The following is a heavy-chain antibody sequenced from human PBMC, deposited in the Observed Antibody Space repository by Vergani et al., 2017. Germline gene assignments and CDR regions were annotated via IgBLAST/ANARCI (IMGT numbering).Heavy chain of an antibody. CDR1: GFTFSSYG. CDR2: IRYDGSNK. J-gene: IGHJ4*02. Sequence: QVQLVESGGGVVQPGGSLRLSCAASGFTFSSYGMHWVRQAPGKGLEWVAFIRYDGSNKYYADSVKGRFTISRDNSKNTLYLQMNSLRAEDTAVYYCAKDAAQYMDTAMALGHGGQGTLVTVSS. D-gene: IGHD5-18*01. CDR3: AKDAAQYMDTAMALGH. V-gene: IGHV3-30*02.